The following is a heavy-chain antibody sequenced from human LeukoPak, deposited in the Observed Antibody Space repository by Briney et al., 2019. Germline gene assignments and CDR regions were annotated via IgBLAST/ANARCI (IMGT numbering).Heavy chain of an antibody. D-gene: IGHD6-19*01. J-gene: IGHJ4*02. V-gene: IGHV4-4*07. CDR1: GGSISSYH. Sequence: SETLSLTCTVSGGSISSYHWNWIRQPAGKGLEWIGRIYSSGSTNYNPPLKSRVTISVDRSKNQFSLQLSSVTAADTAVYYCARDVVSGSFDYWGRGTLVTVSS. CDR2: IYSSGST. CDR3: ARDVVSGSFDY.